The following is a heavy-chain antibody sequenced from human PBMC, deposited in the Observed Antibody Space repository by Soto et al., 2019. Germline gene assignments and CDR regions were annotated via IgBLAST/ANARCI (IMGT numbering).Heavy chain of an antibody. D-gene: IGHD4-17*01. CDR3: ARDQNRYGDYGYYCYGMDV. V-gene: IGHV1-69*13. CDR2: IIPIFGTA. CDR1: GGTFSSYA. Sequence: SVKVSCKASGGTFSSYAISWVRQAPGQGLEWMGGIIPIFGTANYAQKFQGRVTITADESTSTAYMELSSLRSEDTAVYYCARDQNRYGDYGYYCYGMDVWGQGTTVTVSS. J-gene: IGHJ6*02.